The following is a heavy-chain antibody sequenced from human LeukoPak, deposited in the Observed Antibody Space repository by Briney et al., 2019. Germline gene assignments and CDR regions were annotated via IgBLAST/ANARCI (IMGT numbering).Heavy chain of an antibody. CDR2: ILPVFGTV. CDR1: GYTFTSYG. D-gene: IGHD3-22*01. Sequence: GASVKVSCKASGYTFTSYGINWVRQAPGQGLEWMGGILPVFGTVQYAQKFKDRVTFTADESPSTAYMELSSLGSEDTAVYYCARGYDGYQFDYWGQGTLVTVSS. CDR3: ARGYDGYQFDY. J-gene: IGHJ4*02. V-gene: IGHV1-69*13.